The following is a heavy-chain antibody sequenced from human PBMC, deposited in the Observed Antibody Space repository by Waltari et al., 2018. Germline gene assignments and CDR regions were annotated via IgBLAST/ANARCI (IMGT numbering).Heavy chain of an antibody. V-gene: IGHV3-11*04. CDR1: GFTFSDYY. Sequence: QVQLVESGGGLVKPGGSLRLSCAASGFTFSDYYISWIRQDPGKGLEVVSYSSSSGSTIYYADSGKGRFTISRDNAKNSLYLQMNSLRAEDTAVYYCARDLITMIVGYWGQGTLVTVSS. CDR3: ARDLITMIVGY. CDR2: SSSSGSTI. J-gene: IGHJ4*02. D-gene: IGHD3-22*01.